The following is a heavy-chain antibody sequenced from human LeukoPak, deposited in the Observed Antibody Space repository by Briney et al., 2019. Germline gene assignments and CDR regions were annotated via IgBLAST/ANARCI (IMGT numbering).Heavy chain of an antibody. CDR3: ARGYYYHR. Sequence: SETLSLTCTVSGGSVSSDNSYWNWIRQPAGKGLEWIGRIYADGSSTCNPSLKSRVTISVEAPKNQFSLRLSSLTAADTAVYYCARGYYYHRWGQGTLVTVSS. D-gene: IGHD3-22*01. CDR2: IYADGSS. V-gene: IGHV4-61*02. CDR1: GGSVSSDNSY. J-gene: IGHJ4*02.